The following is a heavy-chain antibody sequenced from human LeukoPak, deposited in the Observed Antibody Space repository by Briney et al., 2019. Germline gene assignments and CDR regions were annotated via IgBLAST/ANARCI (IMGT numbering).Heavy chain of an antibody. CDR1: GGSISSYY. Sequence: SETLSLTCTVSGGSISSYYWSWIRQPAGKGLEWIGRIYTSGSTNYNPSLKSRVTMSVDTSKNQFSLKLSFVTAADTAVYYCARGSSSSAELDAYYYYYMDVWGKGTTVTVSS. D-gene: IGHD6-6*01. J-gene: IGHJ6*03. CDR3: ARGSSSSAELDAYYYYYMDV. V-gene: IGHV4-4*07. CDR2: IYTSGST.